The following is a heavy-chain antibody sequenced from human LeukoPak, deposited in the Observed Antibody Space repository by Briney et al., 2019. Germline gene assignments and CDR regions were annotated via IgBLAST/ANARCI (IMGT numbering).Heavy chain of an antibody. CDR2: IDTDGSST. D-gene: IGHD1-26*01. CDR1: GSTFSSYW. J-gene: IGHJ4*02. Sequence: PGGSLRLSCAASGSTFSSYWMHWVRQAPGKGLVWVSRIDTDGSSTSYADSVKGRFTISRDNAKNTLYLQMNSLRAEDTAVYYCAKDLDIVGATYFDYWGQGTLVTVSS. CDR3: AKDLDIVGATYFDY. V-gene: IGHV3-74*01.